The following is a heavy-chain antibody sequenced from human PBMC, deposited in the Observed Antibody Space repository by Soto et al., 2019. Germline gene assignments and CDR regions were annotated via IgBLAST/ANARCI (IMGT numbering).Heavy chain of an antibody. J-gene: IGHJ4*02. V-gene: IGHV1-18*04. CDR2: TSGYNGNT. CDR1: GYTFTSYG. CDR3: ARGNYFDSSGPFDY. Sequence: QVQLVQSGAEVKKSGASVKVSCKASGYTFTSYGITWVRQAPGQGLEWMGWTSGYNGNTNYAQMLQGRITMTIDTSTSTAYMDLRSLKSDDTAVYFCARGNYFDSSGPFDYWGQGTLVTVSS. D-gene: IGHD3-22*01.